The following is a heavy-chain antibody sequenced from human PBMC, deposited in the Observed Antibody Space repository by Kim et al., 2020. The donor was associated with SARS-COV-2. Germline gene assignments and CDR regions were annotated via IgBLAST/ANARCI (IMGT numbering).Heavy chain of an antibody. CDR3: ARHVMGNHPADRYFDL. CDR2: IYNSVGT. Sequence: SETLSLTCSVSGGSVGDYYWSWIRQPPGKGLEWIGVIYNSVGTTYNPSLKSRVTISVDAPENQVSLKVTSVTAADTGAYFCARHVMGNHPADRYFDLWGRGALVTVAS. V-gene: IGHV4-59*08. CDR1: GGSVGDYY. D-gene: IGHD3-16*01. J-gene: IGHJ2*01.